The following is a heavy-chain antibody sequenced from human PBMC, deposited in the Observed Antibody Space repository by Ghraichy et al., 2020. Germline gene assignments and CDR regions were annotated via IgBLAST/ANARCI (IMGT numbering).Heavy chain of an antibody. D-gene: IGHD3-9*01. CDR2: ISNDGRIT. Sequence: GGSLRLSCAASGFTFSTYVMDWVRQAPGKGLVWVSRISNDGRITSYADSVKGRFTISRDNAKNTLFLQVNSLRAEDTAMYYCARDLDWILYDYWGQGTVVTGSS. J-gene: IGHJ4*02. CDR1: GFTFSTYV. CDR3: ARDLDWILYDY. V-gene: IGHV3-74*01.